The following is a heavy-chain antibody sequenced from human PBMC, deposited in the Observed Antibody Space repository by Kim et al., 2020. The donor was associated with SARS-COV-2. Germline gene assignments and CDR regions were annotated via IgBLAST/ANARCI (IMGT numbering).Heavy chain of an antibody. J-gene: IGHJ6*02. D-gene: IGHD3-10*01. CDR3: HFWFGELSPMGYGMDV. Sequence: SGKGRFTSSRDNSKKTLYLQMNSLRAEDTAVYYCHFWFGELSPMGYGMDVWGQGTTVTVSS. V-gene: IGHV3-53*01.